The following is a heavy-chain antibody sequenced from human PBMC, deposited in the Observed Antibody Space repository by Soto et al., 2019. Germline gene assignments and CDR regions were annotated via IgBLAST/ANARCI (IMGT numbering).Heavy chain of an antibody. CDR1: GYTFTSYG. V-gene: IGHV1-18*01. CDR2: ISAYNGNT. J-gene: IGHJ4*02. CDR3: ASGQCTWVPFDY. Sequence: QVQLVQSGTEVKKPGASVKVSCKASGYTFTSYGIIWVRQAPGQGLEWMGWISAYNGNTNYAQKLQGRVTMTTDTSTSPDYMELRSLRSDDTAVDYCASGQCTWVPFDYWVQGTMVTVSS. D-gene: IGHD1-1*01.